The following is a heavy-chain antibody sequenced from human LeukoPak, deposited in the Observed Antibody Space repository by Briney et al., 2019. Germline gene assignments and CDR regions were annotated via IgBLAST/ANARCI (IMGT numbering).Heavy chain of an antibody. CDR2: IYSGGST. D-gene: IGHD1-7*01. CDR1: RFTVSSNY. J-gene: IGHJ6*02. Sequence: PGGSLRLSCAASRFTVSSNYMSWVRQAPGKGLEWVSVIYSGGSTYYADSVKGRFTISRDNSKNTLYLQMNSLRAEDTAVYYCARFITGTPYGMDVWGQGTTVTVSS. V-gene: IGHV3-53*01. CDR3: ARFITGTPYGMDV.